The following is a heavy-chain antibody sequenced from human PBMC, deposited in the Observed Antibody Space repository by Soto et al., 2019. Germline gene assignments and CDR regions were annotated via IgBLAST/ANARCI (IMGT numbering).Heavy chain of an antibody. V-gene: IGHV3-7*01. Sequence: EVQLVESGGGLVQPGGSLRLSCAASGFTFSSYWMTWVRQAPGKGLEWVANIKQDGSKKYYVDSVKGRFTISRDNAKNSLYLQMNSLRAEDTAVDYCAKRVWYFDLWGRGTLVTVSS. CDR1: GFTFSSYW. CDR3: AKRVWYFDL. J-gene: IGHJ2*01. CDR2: IKQDGSKK.